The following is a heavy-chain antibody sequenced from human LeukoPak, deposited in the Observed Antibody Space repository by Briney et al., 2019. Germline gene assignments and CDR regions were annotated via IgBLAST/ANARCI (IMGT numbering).Heavy chain of an antibody. D-gene: IGHD6-6*01. Sequence: GGSLRLSCAATGFTFSNFGMAWVRQAPGQGLEWVSTISGSGGNMYQADSVKGRFTISRDNSRSTLYLQMNSLRAEDTAVYYCAKDAGPQQLVFFDSWGQGTLVTVSS. CDR3: AKDAGPQQLVFFDS. CDR2: ISGSGGNM. V-gene: IGHV3-23*01. CDR1: GFTFSNFG. J-gene: IGHJ4*02.